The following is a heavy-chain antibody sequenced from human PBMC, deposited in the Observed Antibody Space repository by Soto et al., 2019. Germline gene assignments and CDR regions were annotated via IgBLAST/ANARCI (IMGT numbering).Heavy chain of an antibody. V-gene: IGHV3-48*02. CDR2: ISSSSSTI. CDR3: AREYSSGWYDEFDP. Sequence: EGSLRLSCAASGFTFSSYSMNWVRQAPGKGLEWVSYISSSSSTIYYADSVKGRFTISRDNAKNSLYLQMNSLRDEDTAVYYCAREYSSGWYDEFDPWGQGTLVTVSS. D-gene: IGHD6-19*01. CDR1: GFTFSSYS. J-gene: IGHJ5*02.